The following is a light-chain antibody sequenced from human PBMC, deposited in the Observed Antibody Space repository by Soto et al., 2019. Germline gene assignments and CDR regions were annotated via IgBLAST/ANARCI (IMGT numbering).Light chain of an antibody. V-gene: IGLV1-40*01. CDR2: GDN. CDR1: SSNVGTGYD. Sequence: QSVLTQPPSVSGAPGQRVTISCTGSSSNVGTGYDVHWYQQLPGTAPKLLISGDNNRPSGVPDRFSGSKSGTSASLAITGLQAEDEADYYCQSYDNSLGGWVFGGGTQLTVL. CDR3: QSYDNSLGGWV. J-gene: IGLJ3*02.